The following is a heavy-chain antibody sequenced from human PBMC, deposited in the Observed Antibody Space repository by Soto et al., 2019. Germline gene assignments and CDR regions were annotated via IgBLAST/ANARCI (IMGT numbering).Heavy chain of an antibody. CDR1: GWTFSSYA. D-gene: IGHD2-15*01. CDR2: SIPIFGTA. V-gene: IGHV1-69*06. Sequence: SVKVSCKASGWTFSSYAISWGRQAPGQGLEWMGGSIPIFGTANYAQKFQVRVTITADKPTSTAYMELSSLRSEDTAVYYCARVVGRLNWFDPWGQGTLVTVSS. CDR3: ARVVGRLNWFDP. J-gene: IGHJ5*02.